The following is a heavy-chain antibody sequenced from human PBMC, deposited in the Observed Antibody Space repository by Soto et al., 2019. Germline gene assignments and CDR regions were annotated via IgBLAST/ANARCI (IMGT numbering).Heavy chain of an antibody. CDR1: GGTFSSYT. CDR2: IIPFLGIA. D-gene: IGHD5-12*01. J-gene: IGHJ3*02. CDR3: ARDRGDGYNNI. Sequence: QVQLVQSGAEVKKPGSSVKVSCKASGGTFSSYTISWVRQAPGQGLEWMGRIIPFLGIANYAQKFQGRVTITADKSTSTAYMELSSLRSEDTAVYYCARDRGDGYNNIWGQGTMVTVSS. V-gene: IGHV1-69*08.